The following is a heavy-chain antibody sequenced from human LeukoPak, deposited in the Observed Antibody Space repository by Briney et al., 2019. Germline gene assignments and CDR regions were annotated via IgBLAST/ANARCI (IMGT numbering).Heavy chain of an antibody. Sequence: GGSLRLSCAASGFTFSSYAMHWVRQAPGKGLEWVAVISYDGSNKYYADSVKGRFTISRDISKNTLYLQMNSLRAEDTAVYYCAKSGGTQMDFDYWGLGTLVTASS. J-gene: IGHJ4*02. CDR2: ISYDGSNK. D-gene: IGHD1-14*01. V-gene: IGHV3-30-3*02. CDR3: AKSGGTQMDFDY. CDR1: GFTFSSYA.